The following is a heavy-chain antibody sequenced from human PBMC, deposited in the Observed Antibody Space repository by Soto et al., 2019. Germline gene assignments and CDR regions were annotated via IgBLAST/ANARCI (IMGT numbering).Heavy chain of an antibody. CDR2: NNSDGSTT. CDR1: GFTFRSYG. V-gene: IGHV3-74*01. D-gene: IGHD5-18*01. Sequence: GGSLRLSCAPSGFTFRSYGMHWVRQAPGKGLVGVSRNNSDGSTTTYADSVKGRFTVSSDNAKNPLYLQINSLSADDTADYYCGSTAGGYSHAYWGQGALVTVSS. J-gene: IGHJ4*02. CDR3: GSTAGGYSHAY.